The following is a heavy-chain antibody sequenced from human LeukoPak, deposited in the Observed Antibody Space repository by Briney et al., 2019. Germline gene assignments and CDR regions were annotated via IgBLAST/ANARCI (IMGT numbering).Heavy chain of an antibody. CDR2: ISGSGGST. Sequence: GGSLSLSCAASGFTFSSYAMSCVRHAPGKGVEWVSAISGSGGSTYYADSVKGRFTISRDNSKNTLYLQMNSLRAEDTAVYYCAKGRAGIDYWGQGTLVIVSS. J-gene: IGHJ4*02. D-gene: IGHD6-19*01. CDR3: AKGRAGIDY. V-gene: IGHV3-23*01. CDR1: GFTFSSYA.